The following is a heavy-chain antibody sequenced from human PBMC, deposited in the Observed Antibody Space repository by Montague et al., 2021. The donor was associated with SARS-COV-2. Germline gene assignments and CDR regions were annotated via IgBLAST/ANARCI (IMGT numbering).Heavy chain of an antibody. Sequence: RSLSLAASGFIVSGNYMSWVRQAPGKGLDWVSVIYTGGTTFYAGSVKGRFTISRHNADNTLYLQMNSPRDDDTAVYYCAAGIGNNALAYWGQGTLVTVSS. J-gene: IGHJ4*02. CDR3: AAGIGNNALAY. D-gene: IGHD1-14*01. V-gene: IGHV3-53*04. CDR1: GFIVSGNY. CDR2: IYTGGTT.